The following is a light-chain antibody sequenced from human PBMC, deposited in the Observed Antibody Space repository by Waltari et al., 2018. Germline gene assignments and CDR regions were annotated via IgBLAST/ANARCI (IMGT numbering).Light chain of an antibody. CDR2: VNSDGSH. CDR1: SGHSNYA. J-gene: IGLJ3*02. CDR3: QTGGFGIWV. V-gene: IGLV4-69*01. Sequence: QLMLPQSPSASASLGASVKPNCTLSSGHSNYAIAWHQQQPENGPRYLMKVNSDGSHIKGDGIPDRFSGSSSGAERYLTISSLQSEDEADYYCQTGGFGIWVFGGGTKLTVL.